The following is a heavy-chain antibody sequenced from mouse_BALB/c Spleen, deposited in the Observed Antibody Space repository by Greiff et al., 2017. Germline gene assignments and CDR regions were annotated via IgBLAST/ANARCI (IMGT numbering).Heavy chain of an antibody. CDR3: TRWVLGKDY. CDR1: GYTFTDYE. J-gene: IGHJ2*01. D-gene: IGHD2-14*01. V-gene: IGHV1-15*01. Sequence: QVQLKESGAELVRPGASVTLSCKASGYTFTDYEMHWVKQTPVHGLEWIGAIDPETGGTAYNQKFKGKATLTADKSSSTAYMELRSLTSEDSAVYYCTRWVLGKDYWGQGTTLTVSS. CDR2: IDPETGGT.